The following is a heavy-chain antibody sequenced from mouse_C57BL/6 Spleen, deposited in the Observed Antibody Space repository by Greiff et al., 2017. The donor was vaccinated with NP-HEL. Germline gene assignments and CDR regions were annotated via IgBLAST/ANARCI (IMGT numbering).Heavy chain of an antibody. CDR2: IYPGSGST. CDR1: GYTFTSYW. CDR3: ARSLITTVEAMDY. D-gene: IGHD1-1*01. Sequence: VQLQQPGAELVKPGASVKMSCKASGYTFTSYWITWVKQRPGQGLEWIGDIYPGSGSTNYNEKFKSKATLTVDTSSSTAYMQLSSLTSEDSAVYYCARSLITTVEAMDYWGQGTSVTVSS. V-gene: IGHV1-55*01. J-gene: IGHJ4*01.